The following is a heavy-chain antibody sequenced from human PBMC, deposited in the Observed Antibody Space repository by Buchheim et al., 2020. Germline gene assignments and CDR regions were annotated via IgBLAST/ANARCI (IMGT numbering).Heavy chain of an antibody. Sequence: EVQLVDSGGGLVKPGGSLRLSCAASGFTFRNSWMSWVRQAPGKGLECVANIKGDGSEKYLVASVKGRFTMSRDNAKNSVYLQMNSLRGEDTAVYYWVRDGSRGWHFDYWGQGTL. CDR2: IKGDGSEK. J-gene: IGHJ4*02. CDR3: VRDGSRGWHFDY. CDR1: GFTFRNSW. V-gene: IGHV3-7*01. D-gene: IGHD1-26*01.